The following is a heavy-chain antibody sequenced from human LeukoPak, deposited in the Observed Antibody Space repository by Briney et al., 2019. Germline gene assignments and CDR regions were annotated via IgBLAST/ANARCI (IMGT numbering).Heavy chain of an antibody. CDR1: GVSISSNLW. CDR3: ASDDYSSSWYSFDY. V-gene: IGHV4-4*02. Sequence: SGTLSLTCAVSGVSISSNLWWTWVRQPPGKGLEWIAEIHHSGSTNYNPSLKSRVTISVDTSKNQFSLKLSSVTAADTAVYYCASDDYSSSWYSFDYWGQGTLVTVSS. J-gene: IGHJ4*02. CDR2: IHHSGST. D-gene: IGHD6-13*01.